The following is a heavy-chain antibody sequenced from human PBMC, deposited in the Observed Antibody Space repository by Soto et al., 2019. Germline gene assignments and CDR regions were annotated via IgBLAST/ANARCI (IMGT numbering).Heavy chain of an antibody. CDR3: ARDRYSYGYGGYYFDY. Sequence: SETLSLTCTVSGGSISSYYWSWIRQPPGKGLEWIGYIYYSGSTNYNPSLKSRVTISVDTSKNQSSLKLSSVTAADTAVYYCARDRYSYGYGGYYFDYWGQGTLVTVSS. J-gene: IGHJ4*02. CDR1: GGSISSYY. D-gene: IGHD5-18*01. V-gene: IGHV4-59*01. CDR2: IYYSGST.